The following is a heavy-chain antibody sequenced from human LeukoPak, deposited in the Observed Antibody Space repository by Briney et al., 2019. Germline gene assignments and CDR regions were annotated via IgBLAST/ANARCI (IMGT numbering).Heavy chain of an antibody. D-gene: IGHD2-2*01. CDR2: IYTSGST. J-gene: IGHJ4*02. V-gene: IGHV4-4*07. CDR1: GGSISSYY. Sequence: SETLSLTCTVSGGSISSYYWSWIRQPAGTGLEWIGRIYTSGSTNYNPSLKSRVTMSVDTSKNQFSLKLSSVTAADTAVYYCASTPFSIVVVPAAAGRQQLVRQGYFDYWGQGTLVTVFS. CDR3: ASTPFSIVVVPAAAGRQQLVRQGYFDY.